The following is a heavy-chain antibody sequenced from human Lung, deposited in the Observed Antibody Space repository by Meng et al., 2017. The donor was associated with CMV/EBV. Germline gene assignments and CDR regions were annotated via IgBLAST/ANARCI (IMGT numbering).Heavy chain of an antibody. Sequence: SVXVSXXPSGGTFSNYAITWVRQAPGQGLEWMGGIIPVVGTVNYPQKFQGRVTITADKSTSTVYMELSSLRSEDTAVYYCARDSRGSTWYLLAGYYYGSGVWGQGXTVTVSS. V-gene: IGHV1-69*06. CDR3: ARDSRGSTWYLLAGYYYGSGV. D-gene: IGHD6-13*01. CDR2: IIPVVGTV. CDR1: GGTFSNYA. J-gene: IGHJ6*02.